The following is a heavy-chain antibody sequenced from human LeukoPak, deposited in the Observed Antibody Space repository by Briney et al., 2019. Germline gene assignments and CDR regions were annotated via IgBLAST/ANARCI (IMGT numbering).Heavy chain of an antibody. V-gene: IGHV3-33*01. CDR3: ARDVSTGWYYFDY. CDR1: GFTFSSYG. D-gene: IGHD6-19*01. J-gene: IGHJ4*02. Sequence: GRSLRLSCAASGFTFSSYGMQWVRQGPGNGLEWLAVIWNDGSKKYYSDSVKGRFTISRDNSKDTLYLQMNSLRAEDTAVYSCARDVSTGWYYFDYWGPGNLVTVSS. CDR2: IWNDGSKK.